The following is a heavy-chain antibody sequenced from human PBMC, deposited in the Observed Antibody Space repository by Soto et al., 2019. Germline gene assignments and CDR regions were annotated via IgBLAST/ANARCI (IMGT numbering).Heavy chain of an antibody. J-gene: IGHJ4*02. V-gene: IGHV3-23*01. Sequence: PGGSLRLSCAASGFTFSSYAMSWVRRAPGKGLEWVSSISGSGGSTYYADSVKGRFTISRDNSKNKNTFFLEMNSLRAEDTALYHCAKNGGDCSGGNCYYFDYWGQGTLVTVSS. CDR1: GFTFSSYA. D-gene: IGHD2-15*01. CDR2: ISGSGGST. CDR3: AKNGGDCSGGNCYYFDY.